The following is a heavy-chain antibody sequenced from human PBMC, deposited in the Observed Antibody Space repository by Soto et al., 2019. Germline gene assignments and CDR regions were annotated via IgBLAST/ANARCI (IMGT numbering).Heavy chain of an antibody. J-gene: IGHJ4*02. CDR1: GGSISSSSYY. CDR3: ARGRGIAVAATGY. CDR2: IYYSGST. V-gene: IGHV4-39*01. D-gene: IGHD6-19*01. Sequence: LETLSLTCTVSGGSISSSSYYWGWIRQPPGKGLEWIGSIYYSGSTYYNPSLKSRVTISVDTSKNQFSLKLSSVTAADTAVYYCARGRGIAVAATGYWGQGTLVTVSS.